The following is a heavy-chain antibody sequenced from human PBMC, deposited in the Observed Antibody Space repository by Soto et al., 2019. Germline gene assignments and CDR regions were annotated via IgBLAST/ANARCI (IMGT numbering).Heavy chain of an antibody. J-gene: IGHJ5*02. Sequence: GGSLRLSCAASGFTVSTIYMSWVRQAPGKGLEWVSTIYSDGRTYYADSVKGRFTMSRDDAKNTLFLQMNSLRVEDTAVYYCAREAAVPLNWFDPWGQGTLVTVSS. CDR2: IYSDGRT. V-gene: IGHV3-66*01. CDR1: GFTVSTIY. CDR3: AREAAVPLNWFDP. D-gene: IGHD6-6*01.